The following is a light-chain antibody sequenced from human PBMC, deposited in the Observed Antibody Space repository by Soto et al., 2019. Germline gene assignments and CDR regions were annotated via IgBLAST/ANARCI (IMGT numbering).Light chain of an antibody. J-gene: IGLJ1*01. CDR1: SSDVGAYNY. CDR3: ASYTTRSTLGV. Sequence: QSVLAQPASVSGSPGQSVTISFAETSSDVGAYNYVSWYQQHPGKAPKLMIYEVSNRPSGVSNRFSGSKSGDTASLTISGLHAEDEAAYYSASYTTRSTLGVFGTGTKVTVL. CDR2: EVS. V-gene: IGLV2-14*01.